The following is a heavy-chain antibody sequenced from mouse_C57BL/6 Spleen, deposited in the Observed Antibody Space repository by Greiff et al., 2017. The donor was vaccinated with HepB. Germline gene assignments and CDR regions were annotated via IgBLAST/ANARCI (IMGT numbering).Heavy chain of an antibody. D-gene: IGHD1-1*01. CDR2: ISGGGGNT. V-gene: IGHV5-9*01. Sequence: DVKLVESGGGLVKPGGSLKLSCAASGFTFSSYTMSWVRQTPEKRLEWVATISGGGGNTYYPDSVKGRFTISRDNAKNTLYLQMSSLRSEDTALYYCARQGTTVVAHYYAMDYWGQGTSVTVSS. CDR3: ARQGTTVVAHYYAMDY. CDR1: GFTFSSYT. J-gene: IGHJ4*01.